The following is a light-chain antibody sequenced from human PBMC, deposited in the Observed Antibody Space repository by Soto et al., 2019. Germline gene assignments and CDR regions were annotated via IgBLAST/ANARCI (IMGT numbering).Light chain of an antibody. V-gene: IGKV1-6*01. CDR3: LQEYNYPWA. Sequence: AIQMTQSPSSLSAFVGDRVTITCRARQDIRNDLGWYQQKPGKAPKLLIYGASTKHSGVPSRFSGSGSGTDFTLTISSLQPEDFATYYCLQEYNYPWAFGQGTKVEIK. CDR2: GAS. CDR1: QDIRND. J-gene: IGKJ1*01.